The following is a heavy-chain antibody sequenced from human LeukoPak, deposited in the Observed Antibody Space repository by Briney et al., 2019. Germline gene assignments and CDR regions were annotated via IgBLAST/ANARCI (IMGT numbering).Heavy chain of an antibody. CDR2: IYFIGNT. CDR1: GGSISSYY. D-gene: IGHD2-15*01. V-gene: IGHV4-59*01. Sequence: PSETLSLTCTVSGGSISSYYWSWIQQPPGKGLEWIAYIYFIGNTNYNPSLKSRVTIAVDTSKNQFSLKLSSVTAADTAVYYCARGFSGGFSQGFDFWGQGALVTVSS. CDR3: ARGFSGGFSQGFDF. J-gene: IGHJ4*02.